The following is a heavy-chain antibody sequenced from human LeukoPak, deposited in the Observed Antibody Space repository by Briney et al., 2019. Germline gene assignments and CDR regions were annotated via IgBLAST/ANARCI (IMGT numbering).Heavy chain of an antibody. CDR3: ARGFLGGCSGGSCYSGY. J-gene: IGHJ4*02. Sequence: GGSLRLSCAASGFTFSIYEMNWVRQAPGKGLEWVSFISGSGSTIHFADSVKGRFTISRDNAKNTLYLQMNSLRTEDTAVYFCARGFLGGCSGGSCYSGYWGQGTLLTVSS. D-gene: IGHD2-15*01. CDR2: ISGSGSTI. V-gene: IGHV3-48*03. CDR1: GFTFSIYE.